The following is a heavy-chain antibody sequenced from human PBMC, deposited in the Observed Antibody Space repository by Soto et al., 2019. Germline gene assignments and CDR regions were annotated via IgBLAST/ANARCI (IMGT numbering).Heavy chain of an antibody. CDR2: IYSGGNT. CDR3: ASDPGDRNRMIV. D-gene: IGHD3-16*01. CDR1: GFTVSSDY. V-gene: IGHV3-66*01. J-gene: IGHJ6*02. Sequence: EVQVVESGGGLVQPGGSLRLTCAASGFTVSSDYMNWVRQAPGKGLEWVSVIYSGGNTYYGDSVKGRFTISRDNSKNMLYLQMNSLRVEDTAVYYCASDPGDRNRMIVWGQGTTVTVSS.